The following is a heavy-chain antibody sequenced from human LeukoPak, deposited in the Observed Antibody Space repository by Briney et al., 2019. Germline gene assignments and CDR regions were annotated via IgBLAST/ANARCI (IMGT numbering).Heavy chain of an antibody. D-gene: IGHD3-10*01. CDR3: ARVEYYGSGSYHGPNYYYYGMDV. J-gene: IGHJ6*02. CDR2: IRQDGSEK. CDR1: GFTFSSYW. Sequence: GGSLRLSCAASGFTFSSYWMSWVRQAPGKGLEWVAKIRQDGSEKYYVDSVKGRFTISRDNAKNSLYLQMNSLRAEDTAVYYCARVEYYGSGSYHGPNYYYYGMDVWGQGTTVTLSS. V-gene: IGHV3-7*01.